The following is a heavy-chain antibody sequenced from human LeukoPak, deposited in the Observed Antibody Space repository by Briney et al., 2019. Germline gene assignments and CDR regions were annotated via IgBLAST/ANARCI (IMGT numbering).Heavy chain of an antibody. CDR2: TYYRSKWYN. CDR1: GDSISSNSAA. Sequence: SQTLSLTCAISGDSISSNSAAWDWIRQSPSRGLEWLGRTYYRSKWYNGYAVSVKSRITVNPDTSKNQFSLQLNSVTPEDAAMYYCARSFNGFIDSWGQGTLVTVSS. CDR3: ARSFNGFIDS. J-gene: IGHJ4*02. V-gene: IGHV6-1*01. D-gene: IGHD2-8*01.